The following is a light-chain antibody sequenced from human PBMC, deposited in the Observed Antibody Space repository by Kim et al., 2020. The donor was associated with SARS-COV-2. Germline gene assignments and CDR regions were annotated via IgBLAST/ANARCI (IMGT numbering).Light chain of an antibody. J-gene: IGKJ2*01. Sequence: LSPGGRATLSCRASQSVSSYFAWYQQKPGQAPMLLIYDASNRATGIPARFSGSGSGTDFTLTISSLEPEDFAVYYCQQRSNWPPYTFGQGTKLEI. CDR1: QSVSSY. CDR2: DAS. V-gene: IGKV3-11*01. CDR3: QQRSNWPPYT.